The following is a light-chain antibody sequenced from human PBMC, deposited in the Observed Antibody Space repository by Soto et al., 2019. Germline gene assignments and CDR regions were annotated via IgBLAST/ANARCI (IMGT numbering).Light chain of an antibody. J-gene: IGLJ2*01. Sequence: QSVLTQPPSASGTPGQRVTISCSGSSSNIGNNHVYWYQQLPGTAPKLLIYRSNQRPSGVPDRFSGSRSGTSASLAISGLRSEDEADYHCAAWDGSLSGVIFGGGTQLNVL. CDR2: RSN. CDR1: SSNIGNNH. V-gene: IGLV1-47*01. CDR3: AAWDGSLSGVI.